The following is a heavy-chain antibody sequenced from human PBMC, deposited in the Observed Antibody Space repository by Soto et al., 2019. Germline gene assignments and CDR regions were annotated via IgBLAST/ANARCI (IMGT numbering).Heavy chain of an antibody. Sequence: LRLSCAASGFAFSNYEMNWVRQAPGKGLEWVSYISLSGSTIYYADSVKGRFTISRDDAKNSLYLQMDSLRADDTAVYYCARESFSASPNFFDHWGQGTLVTVSS. CDR1: GFAFSNYE. CDR3: ARESFSASPNFFDH. V-gene: IGHV3-48*03. CDR2: ISLSGSTI. J-gene: IGHJ4*02. D-gene: IGHD3-3*02.